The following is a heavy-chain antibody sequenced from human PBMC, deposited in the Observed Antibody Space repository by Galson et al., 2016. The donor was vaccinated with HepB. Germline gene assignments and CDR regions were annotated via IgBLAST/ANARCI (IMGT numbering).Heavy chain of an antibody. CDR1: GGSISSSSYY. Sequence: SETLSLTCTVSGGSISSSSYYWVWIRQPPGKGLQWIGSIYYSGSTYYNPSLKSRVTVSVDTSKNQFSLKVISVSAADTAVYYCASYNGDYYYYYGMDVWGQGTTVAVSS. J-gene: IGHJ6*02. V-gene: IGHV4-39*01. CDR2: IYYSGST. CDR3: ASYNGDYYYYYGMDV. D-gene: IGHD4-17*01.